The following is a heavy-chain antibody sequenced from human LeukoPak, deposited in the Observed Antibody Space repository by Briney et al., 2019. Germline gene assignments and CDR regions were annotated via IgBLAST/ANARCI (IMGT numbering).Heavy chain of an antibody. CDR2: ISYDAYYT. V-gene: IGHV3-30*18. J-gene: IGHJ6*02. D-gene: IGHD3-9*01. CDR1: GFTFSSTG. Sequence: PGGSLRLSCAASGFTFSSTGMHWVRQAPGRGLEWVAVISYDAYYTYYAESVKGRFTISRDNSKNTLFLQMNSLRAEDTAVYYCAKDRYLRDYDYYGMDFWGQGTTVTVS. CDR3: AKDRYLRDYDYYGMDF.